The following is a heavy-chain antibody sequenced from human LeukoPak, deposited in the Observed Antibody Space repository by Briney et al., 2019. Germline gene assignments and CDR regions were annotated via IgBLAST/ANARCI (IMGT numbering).Heavy chain of an antibody. CDR2: INHNGNVN. Sequence: SGGSLRLSCAASGFTFSSYWMNWARQAPGKGLEWMASINHNGNVNYYVDSVKRRFTISRDNAKNSLYLQMSNLRAEDTAVYFCARGGGLDVWGQGATVTVSS. D-gene: IGHD3-16*01. V-gene: IGHV3-7*03. CDR1: GFTFSSYW. J-gene: IGHJ6*02. CDR3: ARGGGLDV.